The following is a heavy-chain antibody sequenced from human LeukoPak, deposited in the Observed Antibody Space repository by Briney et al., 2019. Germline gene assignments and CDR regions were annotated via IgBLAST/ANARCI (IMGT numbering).Heavy chain of an antibody. CDR1: GGSINNTLFY. J-gene: IGHJ4*02. V-gene: IGHV4-39*07. D-gene: IGHD2-2*02. CDR3: ARGFVDCSSTSCYSTSYFDY. Sequence: PSETLSLTCTVSGGSINNTLFYWGWIRQPPGKGLEWIGTVYYDGINYSSPSLKSRVATSVDTSKNQFSLRLSSVTAADTAVYYCARGFVDCSSTSCYSTSYFDYWGQGILVTVSS. CDR2: VYYDGIN.